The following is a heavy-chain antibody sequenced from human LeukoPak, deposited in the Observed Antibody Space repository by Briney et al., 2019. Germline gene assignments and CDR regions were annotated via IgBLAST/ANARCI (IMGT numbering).Heavy chain of an antibody. J-gene: IGHJ6*03. CDR2: ISACNGNT. Sequence: ASVKVSCKASGYTFTSYGISWVRQAPGQGLEWMGWISACNGNTNYAQKLQGRVTMTTDTSTSTAYIELRSLRSADTAVYYCARELSSGPPHYYYYYYMDVWGKGTTVTVSS. CDR3: ARELSSGPPHYYYYYYMDV. D-gene: IGHD3-22*01. CDR1: GYTFTSYG. V-gene: IGHV1-18*01.